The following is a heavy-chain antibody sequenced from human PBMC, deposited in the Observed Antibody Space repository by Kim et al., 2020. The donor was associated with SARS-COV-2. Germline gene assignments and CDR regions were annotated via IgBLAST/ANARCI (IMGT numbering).Heavy chain of an antibody. Sequence: SETLSLTCTVSGGSISSSFNYWGWIRQPPGKGLEWIGSVYHSGHTYDSPYLKSRVTVSVETSKNEFYLKVTSVTAADTAVYFCARLPHDSSGYVDIWGSGILVIVSS. CDR2: VYHSGHT. J-gene: IGHJ4*02. V-gene: IGHV4-39*01. D-gene: IGHD3-22*01. CDR3: ARLPHDSSGYVDI. CDR1: GGSISSSFNY.